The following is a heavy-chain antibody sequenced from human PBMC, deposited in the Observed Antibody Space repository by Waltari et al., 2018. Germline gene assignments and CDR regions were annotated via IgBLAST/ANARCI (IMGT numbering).Heavy chain of an antibody. J-gene: IGHJ2*01. D-gene: IGHD3-22*01. CDR2: IKQDGSEK. CDR3: ARVGTGGYYDSSGYYPSWYFDL. CDR1: GFTFSSYW. Sequence: EVQLVESGGGLVQPGGSLRLSCAASGFTFSSYWMSWVRQAPGKGLEWVANIKQDGSEKWYVESVKVLFTISVDNAKNALYLQMNSLRAEDTAVYYCARVGTGGYYDSSGYYPSWYFDLWGRGTLVTVSS. V-gene: IGHV3-7*01.